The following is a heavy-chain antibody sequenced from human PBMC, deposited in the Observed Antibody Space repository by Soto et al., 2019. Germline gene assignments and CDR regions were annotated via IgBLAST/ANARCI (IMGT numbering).Heavy chain of an antibody. CDR3: AKDQASGQGSFDS. Sequence: VKLVESGGGVVQPGGSLRLSCAASGFTFNIYGMHWVRRAPDKGLEWVALISYDGSNQYYADSVKGRFTISRDNSKNTLFLQMNSLRAYDTAVYYCAKDQASGQGSFDSWGQGTLVTVSS. J-gene: IGHJ4*02. CDR2: ISYDGSNQ. CDR1: GFTFNIYG. V-gene: IGHV3-30*18.